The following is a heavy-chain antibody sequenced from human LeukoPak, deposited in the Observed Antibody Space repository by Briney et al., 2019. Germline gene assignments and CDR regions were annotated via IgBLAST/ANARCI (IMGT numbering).Heavy chain of an antibody. D-gene: IGHD2-15*01. CDR2: ISAHNGNT. V-gene: IGHV1-18*01. CDR1: GYTFTNYG. J-gene: IGHJ4*02. CDR3: ARTGMGYSSGHAHFGD. Sequence: AASVKVSCKASGYTFTNYGITWVRQAPGQGLEWMGWISAHNGNTNYAQKVQGRVTMTTDTSTSTAYMELRSLRSDDTAVYYCARTGMGYSSGHAHFGDWGQGTLVTVSS.